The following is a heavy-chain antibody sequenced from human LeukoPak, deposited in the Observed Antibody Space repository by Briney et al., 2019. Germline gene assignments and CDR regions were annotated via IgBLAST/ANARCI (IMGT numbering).Heavy chain of an antibody. D-gene: IGHD1-7*01. CDR2: NNPSGGST. CDR1: GYTFTSYY. V-gene: IGHV1-46*01. Sequence: ASVKVSCKASGYTFTSYYMHWVRQAPGQGLEWMGINNPSGGSTSYAQKFQGRVTMTRDMSTSTVYMELSSLRSEDTAVYYCASITGTTGGYAFDIWGQGTMVTVSS. J-gene: IGHJ3*02. CDR3: ASITGTTGGYAFDI.